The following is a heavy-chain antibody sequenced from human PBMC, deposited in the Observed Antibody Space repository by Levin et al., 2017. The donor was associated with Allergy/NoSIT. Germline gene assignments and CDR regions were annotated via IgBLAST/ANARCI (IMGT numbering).Heavy chain of an antibody. CDR1: GGSVSSYY. J-gene: IGHJ4*02. V-gene: IGHV4-59*02. Sequence: ASETLSLTCTVSGGSVSSYYWSWIRQPPGKGLEWIGYTYYSGSTNYNPSLKSRVTISADTSKNQVSLKLTSVTAADTAVYYCAGPYCSSSGCYLHWFWGQGILVTVSS. CDR3: AGPYCSSSGCYLHWF. CDR2: TYYSGST. D-gene: IGHD2-2*01.